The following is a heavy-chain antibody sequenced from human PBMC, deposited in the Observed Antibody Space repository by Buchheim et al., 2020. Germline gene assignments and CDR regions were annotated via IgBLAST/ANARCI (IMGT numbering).Heavy chain of an antibody. CDR2: ISYDGSNK. Sequence: QVQLVESGGGVVQPGRSLRLSCAASGFTFSSYGMHWVRQAPGKGLEWVAVISYDGSNKYYADSVKGRFTISRDNSKNTLYLQMNSLRAKDTAVYYCAKDREAVGAPEYWGQGTL. J-gene: IGHJ4*02. CDR3: AKDREAVGAPEY. V-gene: IGHV3-30*18. CDR1: GFTFSSYG. D-gene: IGHD1-26*01.